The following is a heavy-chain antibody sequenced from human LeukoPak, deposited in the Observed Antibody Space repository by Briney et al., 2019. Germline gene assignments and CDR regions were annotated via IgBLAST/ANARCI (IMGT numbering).Heavy chain of an antibody. V-gene: IGHV1-18*01. CDR1: GYTFTTYG. CDR2: ISGYNGNT. CDR3: ARDTPDYYDSSGYLGAFDI. J-gene: IGHJ3*02. D-gene: IGHD3-22*01. Sequence: GASVKVSCKASGYTFTTYGISWVRQAPGQGLEWMGWISGYNGNTNYAQKLQGRVTMTTNTSTSTAYMELRSLRSDDTAVYYCARDTPDYYDSSGYLGAFDIWGQGTMVTVSS.